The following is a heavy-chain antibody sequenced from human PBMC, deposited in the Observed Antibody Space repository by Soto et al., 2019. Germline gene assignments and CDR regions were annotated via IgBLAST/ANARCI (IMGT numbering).Heavy chain of an antibody. CDR2: IFYSGST. CDR3: AGLLPIVGATPGLPY. J-gene: IGHJ4*02. Sequence: PSETLSLTCTVSGGSISTTTYYWGWIRQPPGKGLEWIGSIFYSGSTYYNPSLKSRVTISVDTSKNQFSLRLSSVTAADTAIFYCAGLLPIVGATPGLPYWGQGTLVTVSS. V-gene: IGHV4-39*01. D-gene: IGHD1-26*01. CDR1: GGSISTTTYY.